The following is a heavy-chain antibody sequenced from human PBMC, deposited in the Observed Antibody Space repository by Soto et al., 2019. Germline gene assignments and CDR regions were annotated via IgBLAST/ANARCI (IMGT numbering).Heavy chain of an antibody. CDR1: GGSMSSYY. D-gene: IGHD6-13*01. J-gene: IGHJ4*02. CDR3: ARVFNSHFDY. V-gene: IGHV4-59*01. CDR2: IYYSGST. Sequence: QVQLQESGPGLVKPSETLSLTCTVSGGSMSSYYWSWIRQPPGKGLEWIEYIYYSGSTNYKPSPKSRVTISVDTSKNQFSLRLSSVTAADTAVYYCARVFNSHFDYWGQGILVTVSS.